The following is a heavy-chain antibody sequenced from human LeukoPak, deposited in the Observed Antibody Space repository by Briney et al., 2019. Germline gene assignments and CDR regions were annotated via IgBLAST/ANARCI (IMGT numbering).Heavy chain of an antibody. CDR2: ISGSGGTT. V-gene: IGHV3-23*01. CDR3: TRQPHGDDSSGYYLFDY. D-gene: IGHD3-22*01. Sequence: PGGSLRLSCAASGFTFGTYGMSWVRQAPGKGLEWLSAISGSGGTTSYADSVKGRFTISRDNSKNTLYLQMNSLKTEDTAVYYCTRQPHGDDSSGYYLFDYWGQGTLVTVSS. CDR1: GFTFGTYG. J-gene: IGHJ4*02.